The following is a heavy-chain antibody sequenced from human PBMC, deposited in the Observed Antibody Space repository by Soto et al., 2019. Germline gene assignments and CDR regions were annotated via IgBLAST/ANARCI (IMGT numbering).Heavy chain of an antibody. CDR1: GYTFTSYG. CDR2: ISAYNGNT. Sequence: QVQLVQSGAEVKKPGASVKVSCKASGYTFTSYGISWVRQAPGQGLEWMGWISAYNGNTNYAQKLQGRVTMTTDTSRSTASMELRRLISDGTAVYYCARKVYPVDYWGQGTLVTVSS. J-gene: IGHJ4*02. CDR3: ARKVYPVDY. V-gene: IGHV1-18*01.